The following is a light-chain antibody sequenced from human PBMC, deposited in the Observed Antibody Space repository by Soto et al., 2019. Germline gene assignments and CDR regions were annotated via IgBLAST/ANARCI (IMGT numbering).Light chain of an antibody. J-gene: IGKJ1*01. Sequence: LDQAPGAEFLGPEERSTRSWRASQSVGSIYLAWYQQRPGQSPRLLIYGASIRATAIPDRFSGSGSGTDFTITVSRLEPDDVGVYYCRRSVHSPWAIGRGTKVDIK. CDR3: RRSVHSPWA. CDR1: QSVGSIY. V-gene: IGKV3-20*01. CDR2: GAS.